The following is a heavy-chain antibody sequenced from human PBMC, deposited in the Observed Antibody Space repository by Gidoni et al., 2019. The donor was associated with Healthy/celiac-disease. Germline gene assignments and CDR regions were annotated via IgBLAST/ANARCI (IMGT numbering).Heavy chain of an antibody. Sequence: QVQLQESGPGLVKPSETLSLTCTVSGYSISSGYYWGWIRQPPGKGLEWIGSIYHSGSTYYNPSLKSRVTISVDTSKNQFSLKLRSVTAADTAVYYCARDSRPDYWGQGTLVTVSS. J-gene: IGHJ4*02. CDR1: GYSISSGYY. CDR2: IYHSGST. V-gene: IGHV4-38-2*02. CDR3: ARDSRPDY.